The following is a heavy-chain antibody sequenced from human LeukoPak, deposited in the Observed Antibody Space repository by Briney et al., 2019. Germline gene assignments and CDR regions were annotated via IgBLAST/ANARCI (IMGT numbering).Heavy chain of an antibody. CDR3: ARASHWNQLHYFDY. D-gene: IGHD1-1*01. Sequence: SETPSLTCTVSGGSISSYYWSWIRQPPGKGLEWIGYIYYSGSTNYNPSFKSRVTISVDTSKNQFSLKLSSVTAADTAVYYCARASHWNQLHYFDYWGQGTLVTVSS. V-gene: IGHV4-59*01. CDR1: GGSISSYY. CDR2: IYYSGST. J-gene: IGHJ4*02.